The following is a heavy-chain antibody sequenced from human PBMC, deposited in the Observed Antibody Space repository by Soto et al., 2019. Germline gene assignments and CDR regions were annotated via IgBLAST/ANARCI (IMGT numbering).Heavy chain of an antibody. CDR3: ARDEKYSSRFSDYYYYYGMDV. CDR1: GFTFISYS. V-gene: IGHV3-21*01. CDR2: ISSSSSYI. J-gene: IGHJ6*02. Sequence: PGGSLRLSCAASGFTFISYSMNWVRQAPGKGLEWVSSISSSSSYIYYADSVKGRFTISRDNAKNSLYLQMNSLRAEDTAVYYCARDEKYSSRFSDYYYYYGMDVWGQGTTVTVSS. D-gene: IGHD6-13*01.